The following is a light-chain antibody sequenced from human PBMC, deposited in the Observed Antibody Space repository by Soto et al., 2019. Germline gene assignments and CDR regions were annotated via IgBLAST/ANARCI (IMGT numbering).Light chain of an antibody. V-gene: IGKV3-20*01. CDR2: VAS. CDR1: QSVSSSY. CDR3: QQFGGSPPYT. Sequence: EIVLTQSPGTLSLSPGERATLSCRASQSVSSSYLAWYQQKPGQTPSLLIYVASSRATGIPDRFSGSGSGTDFTLTISRLEPEDFAVYYCQQFGGSPPYTFGQGTKLEIK. J-gene: IGKJ2*01.